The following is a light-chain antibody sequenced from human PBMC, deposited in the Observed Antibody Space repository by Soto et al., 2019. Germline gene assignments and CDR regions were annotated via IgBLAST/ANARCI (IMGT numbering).Light chain of an antibody. CDR2: KAS. J-gene: IGKJ1*01. CDR3: QQYNNYSPYT. V-gene: IGKV1-5*03. CDR1: QSISTW. Sequence: DIQMTQSPSTLSASVGDRVTITCRASQSISTWLAWYQQKPGKAPKLLIYKASSLDSGVPARFSGSGSGTEFTLTISSLQPDDFATYYCQQYNNYSPYTFGQGTKVEIK.